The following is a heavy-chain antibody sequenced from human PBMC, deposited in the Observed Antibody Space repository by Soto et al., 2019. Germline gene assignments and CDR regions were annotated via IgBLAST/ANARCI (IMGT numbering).Heavy chain of an antibody. V-gene: IGHV3-21*01. D-gene: IGHD2-8*01. CDR3: ASEGYCTNGVCSKNYYYGMDV. CDR1: GFTFSSYS. J-gene: IGHJ6*02. Sequence: LRLSCAASGFTFSSYSMNWVRQAPGKGLEWVSSISSSSSYIYYADSVKGRFTISRDNAKNSLYLQMNSLRAEDTAVYYCASEGYCTNGVCSKNYYYGMDVWGQGTTVTVSS. CDR2: ISSSSSYI.